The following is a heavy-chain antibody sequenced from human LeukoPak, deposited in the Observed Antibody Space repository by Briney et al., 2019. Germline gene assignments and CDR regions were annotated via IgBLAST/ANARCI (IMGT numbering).Heavy chain of an antibody. CDR1: GGSLSGYY. D-gene: IGHD5-18*01. CDR2: INHSGRT. V-gene: IGHV4-34*01. CDR3: AREVDTGPWSPLGY. Sequence: PSETLSLTCGVYGGSLSGYYWSWIRQPPGKGLEWIGEINHSGRTKYNPSLKSRVTISVDTSKNQFSLKLRSVTAADTAVYFCAREVDTGPWSPLGYWGQGTLVTVSS. J-gene: IGHJ4*02.